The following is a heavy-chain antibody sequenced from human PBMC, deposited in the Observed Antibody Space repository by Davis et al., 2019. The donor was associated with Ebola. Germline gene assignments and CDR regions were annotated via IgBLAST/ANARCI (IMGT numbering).Heavy chain of an antibody. CDR2: ISGSGGST. CDR1: GFTFSSYA. CDR3: AKDDDIVLLYGMDV. J-gene: IGHJ6*02. V-gene: IGHV3-23*01. D-gene: IGHD2-8*01. Sequence: GGSLRLSCAASGFTFSSYAMHWVRQAPGKGLEWVSAISGSGGSTYYADSVKGRFTISKDNSKNTLYLQMNSLRAEDTAVYYCAKDDDIVLLYGMDVWGQGTTVTVSS.